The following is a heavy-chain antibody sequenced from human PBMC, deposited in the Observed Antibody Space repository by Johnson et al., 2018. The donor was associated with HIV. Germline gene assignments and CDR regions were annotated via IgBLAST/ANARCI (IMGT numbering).Heavy chain of an antibody. J-gene: IGHJ3*02. CDR1: GFTFEDYA. D-gene: IGHD4-23*01. Sequence: VESGGGLVQSGRSLRLSCVASGFTFEDYAMHWVRQAPGKGLEWVSGISWNSANIYYADSVTGRFTISRDNARNSLYLQMNSLKSEDTAVYYCTTPGGSRWVFAFDIWGQGTTVTVSS. V-gene: IGHV3-9*01. CDR3: TTPGGSRWVFAFDI. CDR2: ISWNSANI.